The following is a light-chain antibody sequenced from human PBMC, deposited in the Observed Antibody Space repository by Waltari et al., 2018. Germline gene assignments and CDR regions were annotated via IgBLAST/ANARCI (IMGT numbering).Light chain of an antibody. J-gene: IGKJ1*01. CDR3: QQYNSFFRT. CDR1: RTISIY. CDR2: TAS. Sequence: DIQMTQSPSSLSASVGDRVTITCRASRTISIYLNWYQQKPGKAPKLLIYTASTLQPGVPSRFSGSGSGTDFTLTISSLQPEDFATYFCQQYNSFFRTFGQGTKVEIK. V-gene: IGKV1-39*01.